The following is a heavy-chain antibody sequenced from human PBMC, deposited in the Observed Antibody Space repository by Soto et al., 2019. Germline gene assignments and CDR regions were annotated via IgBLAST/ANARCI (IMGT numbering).Heavy chain of an antibody. V-gene: IGHV1-24*01. CDR3: ATDPVNYDSSGYYYLVH. J-gene: IGHJ4*02. D-gene: IGHD3-22*01. CDR2: FDPEDGET. CDR1: GYTLTELS. Sequence: ASVKVSCKVSGYTLTELSMHWVRQAPGKGLEWMGGFDPEDGETIYAQKFQGRVTMTEDTSTDTAYMELSSLRSEDTAVYYCATDPVNYDSSGYYYLVHWGQGTLVTVSS.